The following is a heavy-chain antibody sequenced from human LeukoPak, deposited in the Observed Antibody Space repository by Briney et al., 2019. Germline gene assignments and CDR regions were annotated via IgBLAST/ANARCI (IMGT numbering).Heavy chain of an antibody. Sequence: PSETLSLTCTVSGGSISSYYWSWIRQPPGKGLEWIGYIYYSGSTNYNPSLKSRVTISVDTSKNQFSLKLSSVTAADTAVYYCARGVDGYNTNYSDYWGQGTLVTVSS. CDR3: ARGVDGYNTNYSDY. D-gene: IGHD5-24*01. CDR2: IYYSGST. J-gene: IGHJ4*02. CDR1: GGSISSYY. V-gene: IGHV4-59*01.